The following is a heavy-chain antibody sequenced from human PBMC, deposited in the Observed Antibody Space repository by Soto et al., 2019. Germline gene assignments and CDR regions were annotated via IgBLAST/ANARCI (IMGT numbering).Heavy chain of an antibody. CDR1: GFTFSSYA. J-gene: IGHJ4*02. V-gene: IGHV3-23*01. Sequence: GGSLRLSCAASGFTFSSYAMSWVRQAPGKGLEWVSAISGSGGSTYYADSVKGRFTISRDNSKSTLYLQMNSLRAEDTAVYYCAKDRGQLTPPSYFDYWGQGTLVTVSS. D-gene: IGHD6-13*01. CDR3: AKDRGQLTPPSYFDY. CDR2: ISGSGGST.